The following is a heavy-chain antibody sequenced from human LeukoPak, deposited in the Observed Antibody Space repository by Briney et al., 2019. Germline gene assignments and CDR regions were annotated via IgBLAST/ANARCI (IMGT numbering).Heavy chain of an antibody. Sequence: SQTLSLTCAISGDSVSSNSAAWDWIRQSPSRGLEWLGRTYYRSKWYNDYAVSVKSRITINPDTSKNQFSLQLNSVTPEDTAVYYCARGAGPKQQLTAYYFDYWGQGTLVPVSS. V-gene: IGHV6-1*01. CDR1: GDSVSSNSAA. D-gene: IGHD6-13*01. CDR2: TYYRSKWYN. J-gene: IGHJ4*02. CDR3: ARGAGPKQQLTAYYFDY.